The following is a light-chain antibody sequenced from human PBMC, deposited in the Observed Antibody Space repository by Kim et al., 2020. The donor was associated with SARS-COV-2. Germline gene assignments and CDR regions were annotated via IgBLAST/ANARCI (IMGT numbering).Light chain of an antibody. CDR2: GAS. CDR3: QQYGSSPLT. V-gene: IGKV3-20*01. CDR1: HSVSSSY. Sequence: APGDRASVSCRASHSVSSSYLAWYQQKPGQDPRLLIYGASSRATGIPDRFSGSGSRTDFTLTISRLEPEDVAVYYCQQYGSSPLTFGGGTKVEIK. J-gene: IGKJ4*01.